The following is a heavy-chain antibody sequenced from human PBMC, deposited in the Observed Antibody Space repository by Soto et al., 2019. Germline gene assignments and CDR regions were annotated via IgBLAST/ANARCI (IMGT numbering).Heavy chain of an antibody. CDR2: VYYGGTT. CDR1: GGSISSSTYF. CDR3: AGGDYYHSSGYYFYYYTMDV. D-gene: IGHD3-22*01. V-gene: IGHV4-39*01. Sequence: QLHLQESGPGLVKPSETLSLTCTVSGGSISSSTYFWGWIRQPPGKGLEWIGNVYYGGTTYYNPSLKSRATISVETSTGQFSRKLSSVTAADTAVYYCAGGDYYHSSGYYFYYYTMDVWGQGTTVTVSS. J-gene: IGHJ6*02.